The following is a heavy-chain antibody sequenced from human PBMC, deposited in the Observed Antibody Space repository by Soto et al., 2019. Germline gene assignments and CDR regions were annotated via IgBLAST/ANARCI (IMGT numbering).Heavy chain of an antibody. CDR2: ISGSGGST. J-gene: IGHJ4*02. V-gene: IGHV3-23*01. D-gene: IGHD3-22*01. Sequence: GGSLRLSCAASGFTFSSYAMSWVRQAPGKGLEWVSAISGSGGSTYYADSVKGRFTISRDNSKNTLYLQMNSLRAEDTAVYYCAKDDQPYDSSGYYGYWGQGTLVTVSS. CDR3: AKDDQPYDSSGYYGY. CDR1: GFTFSSYA.